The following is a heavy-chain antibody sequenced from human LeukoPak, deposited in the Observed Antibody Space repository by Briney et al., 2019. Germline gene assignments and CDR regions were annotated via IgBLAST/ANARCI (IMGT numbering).Heavy chain of an antibody. D-gene: IGHD6-19*01. Sequence: GGSLRLSCAASGFTFSSYAMRWVRQAPGKGLEWVAVISYDGSNKYYADSVKGRFTISRDNSKNTLYLQMNSLRAEDTAVYYCARGYSSGWYDALDIWGQGTMVTVSS. CDR1: GFTFSSYA. CDR3: ARGYSSGWYDALDI. J-gene: IGHJ3*02. CDR2: ISYDGSNK. V-gene: IGHV3-30-3*01.